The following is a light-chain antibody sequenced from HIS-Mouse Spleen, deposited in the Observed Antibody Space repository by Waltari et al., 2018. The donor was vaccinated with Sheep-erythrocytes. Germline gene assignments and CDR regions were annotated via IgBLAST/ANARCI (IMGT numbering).Light chain of an antibody. V-gene: IGLV2-8*01. Sequence: QSALTQPPSASGSPGQSVPISCTGTSSYVGGYTYVSWYQQHPGKAPKLMIYEVSKRPSGVPDRFSGSKSGNTASLTVSGLQAEDEADYYYSSYAGSIVFGTGTKVTVL. CDR3: SSYAGSIV. CDR1: SSYVGGYTY. J-gene: IGLJ1*01. CDR2: EVS.